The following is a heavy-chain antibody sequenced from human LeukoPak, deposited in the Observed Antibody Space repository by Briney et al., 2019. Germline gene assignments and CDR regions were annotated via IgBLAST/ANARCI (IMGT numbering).Heavy chain of an antibody. V-gene: IGHV4-39*01. J-gene: IGHJ4*02. CDR1: GGSISSSSYY. CDR3: ASPSRYYYDSSGYPLAY. D-gene: IGHD3-22*01. Sequence: PSETLSLTCTVSGGSISSSSYYWGWIRQPPGKGLEWIGSIYYSGSTYYNPSLKSRVTISVDTSKNQFSLKLSSVTAADTAVYYCASPSRYYYDSSGYPLAYWGQGTLVTVSS. CDR2: IYYSGST.